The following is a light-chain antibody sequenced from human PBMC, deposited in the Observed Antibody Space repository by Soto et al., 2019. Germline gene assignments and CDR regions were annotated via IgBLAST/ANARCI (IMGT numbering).Light chain of an antibody. CDR3: CSYAGSSTLWV. CDR2: EVS. CDR1: SSDVGSYNL. J-gene: IGLJ3*02. Sequence: QSALTQPASVSGSPGQSITISCTGTSSDVGSYNLVSWYQKHPGKTPNLMIYEVSKRPSGVSNRFSGSKSGNTASLTISGLQAEDEADYYCCSYAGSSTLWVFCGGTKLTVL. V-gene: IGLV2-23*02.